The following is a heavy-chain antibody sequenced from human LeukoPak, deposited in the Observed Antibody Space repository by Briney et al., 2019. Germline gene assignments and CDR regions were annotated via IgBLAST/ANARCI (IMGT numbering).Heavy chain of an antibody. CDR2: ISGSGGST. V-gene: IGHV3-23*01. CDR1: GFTFSSYG. D-gene: IGHD6-13*01. J-gene: IGHJ3*02. Sequence: GGSLRLSCAASGFTFSSYGMSWVRQAPGKGLEWVSAISGSGGSTYYADSVKGRFTISRDNSKNTLYLQMNSLRAEDTAVYYCAKDLSGYSSSWLHDAFDIWGQGTMVTVSS. CDR3: AKDLSGYSSSWLHDAFDI.